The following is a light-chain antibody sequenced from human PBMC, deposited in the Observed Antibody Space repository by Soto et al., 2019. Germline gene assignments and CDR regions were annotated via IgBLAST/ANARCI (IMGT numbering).Light chain of an antibody. V-gene: IGKV3-15*01. CDR2: GAS. CDR3: QHYNDWPPTWT. J-gene: IGKJ1*01. CDR1: QSVSSK. Sequence: EIVMTQSPATLSVSPGERATLSCRASQSVSSKLAWYQQKPGQAPRVLIYGASTSATGIPARFSGSGSGTEFTLTISSLQTEDFAVYYCQHYNDWPPTWTFGPGTRVEIK.